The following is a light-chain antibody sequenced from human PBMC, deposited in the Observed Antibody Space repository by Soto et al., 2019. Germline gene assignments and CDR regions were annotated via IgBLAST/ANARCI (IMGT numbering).Light chain of an antibody. CDR2: DAS. CDR3: QQRSNWPPVFT. J-gene: IGKJ3*01. Sequence: EIVLTQSPATLSLSPGERATLSCRASQSVSSYLAWYQQKPGQAPRLLIYDASNRATGLPARFSGSGSGTDFNLTISSLEPEDFAVYYCQQRSNWPPVFTFGPGTQVDIK. CDR1: QSVSSY. V-gene: IGKV3-11*01.